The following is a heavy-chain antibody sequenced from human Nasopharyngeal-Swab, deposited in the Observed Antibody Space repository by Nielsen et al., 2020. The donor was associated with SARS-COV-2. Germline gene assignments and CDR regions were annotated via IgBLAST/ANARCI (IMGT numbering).Heavy chain of an antibody. J-gene: IGHJ6*03. CDR1: GFTFSSYW. D-gene: IGHD6-6*01. V-gene: IGHV3-7*03. CDR3: ARVRKESIAARPGVYYYYYYMDV. CDR2: IRQDGSEK. Sequence: GGSLRLSRAASGFTFSSYWMSWVRQAPGKGLEWVANIRQDGSEKYYVDSVKGRFTISRDNAKNSLYLQMNSLRAEDTAVYYCARVRKESIAARPGVYYYYYYMDVWGKGTTVTVSS.